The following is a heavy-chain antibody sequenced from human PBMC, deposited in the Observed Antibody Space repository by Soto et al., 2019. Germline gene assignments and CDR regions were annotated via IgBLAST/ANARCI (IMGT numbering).Heavy chain of an antibody. CDR3: ARHCSGGTCYSDAFDI. V-gene: IGHV4-59*08. CDR1: GGSISSYY. J-gene: IGHJ3*02. Sequence: QVQLQESGPGLVKPSETLSLTCTVSGGSISSYYWCWIRQPPGKGLEWIGYIYNNGITNYNPSLKCRGTMSVDTSMNQFSLQLSSVTAADAAVYYCARHCSGGTCYSDAFDIWGQGTMVTVSS. CDR2: IYNNGIT. D-gene: IGHD2-15*01.